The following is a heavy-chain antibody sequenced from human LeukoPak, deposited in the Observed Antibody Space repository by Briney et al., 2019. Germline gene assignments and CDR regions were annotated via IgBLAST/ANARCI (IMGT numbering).Heavy chain of an antibody. Sequence: ASVKNSCKASGYTFTAYHMNWVRQSPGHRLEWTTWLNPNTGDPDYAQKFKGRVIMAASTSISTAYLELCKLRSEDTAVYYCARGSGNYWFDPWGQGTLVSVPS. D-gene: IGHD1-26*01. CDR2: LNPNTGDP. V-gene: IGHV1-2*02. CDR3: ARGSGNYWFDP. J-gene: IGHJ5*02. CDR1: GYTFTAYH.